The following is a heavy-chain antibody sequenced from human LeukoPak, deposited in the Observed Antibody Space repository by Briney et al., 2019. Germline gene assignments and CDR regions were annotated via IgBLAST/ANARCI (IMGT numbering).Heavy chain of an antibody. V-gene: IGHV4-59*12. Sequence: SETLSLTCTVSGGSISSYYWSWIRQPPGKGLEWIGYIYYSGSTNYNPSLKSRVTISVDTSKNQFSLRLSSVTAADTAVYYCARRPAMVLFYYCYMDVWGKGTTVTISS. J-gene: IGHJ6*03. CDR2: IYYSGST. CDR3: ARRPAMVLFYYCYMDV. CDR1: GGSISSYY. D-gene: IGHD5-18*01.